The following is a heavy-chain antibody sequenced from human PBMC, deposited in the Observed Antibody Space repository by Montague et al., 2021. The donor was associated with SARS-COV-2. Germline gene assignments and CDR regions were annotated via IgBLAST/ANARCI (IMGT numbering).Heavy chain of an antibody. V-gene: IGHV4-39*01. CDR2: VPSRGRT. Sequence: SETLSLTCTVSGDVISEKTYKWGWIRQPPGKGLEFIASVPSRGRTQYXXXVESRVTLSVDTSKNEISLKVTSVTAADTSVYYCARLALSGWPSYYLYGLDVWGPGKMITVSS. D-gene: IGHD6-19*01. CDR3: ARLALSGWPSYYLYGLDV. CDR1: GDVISEKTYK. J-gene: IGHJ6*01.